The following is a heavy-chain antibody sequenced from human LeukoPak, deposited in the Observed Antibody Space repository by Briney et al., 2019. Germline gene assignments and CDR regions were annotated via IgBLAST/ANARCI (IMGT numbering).Heavy chain of an antibody. CDR3: ARVHSSVAARLLEWTPSYYFDY. CDR1: GFTFSSYW. CDR2: IKQDGSEK. D-gene: IGHD6-6*01. J-gene: IGHJ4*02. Sequence: PGGSLRLSCAASGFTFSSYWMSWVRQAPGKGLEWVANIKQDGSEKYYVDSVKGRFTISRDNAKNSLYLQMNSLRAEDTAVYYCARVHSSVAARLLEWTPSYYFDYWGQGTLVTVSS. V-gene: IGHV3-7*01.